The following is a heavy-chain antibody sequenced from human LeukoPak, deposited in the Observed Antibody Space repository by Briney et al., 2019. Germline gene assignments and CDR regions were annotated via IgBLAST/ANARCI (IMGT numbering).Heavy chain of an antibody. CDR2: ISWDGGST. J-gene: IGHJ6*03. D-gene: IGHD2-15*01. CDR3: AKGHCSGGSCPTLGYYYYYMDV. CDR1: GFTFDDYA. V-gene: IGHV3-43D*03. Sequence: GGSLRLSCAASGFTFDDYAMHWVRQAPGKGLEWVSLISWDGGSTYYADSVKGRFTISRDNSKNSLYLQMNSLRAEDTALYYCAKGHCSGGSCPTLGYYYYYMDVWGKGTTVTVSS.